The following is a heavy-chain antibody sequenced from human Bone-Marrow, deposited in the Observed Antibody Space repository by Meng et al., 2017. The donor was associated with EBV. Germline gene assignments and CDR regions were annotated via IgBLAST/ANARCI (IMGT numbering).Heavy chain of an antibody. D-gene: IGHD4-17*01. V-gene: IGHV3-23*01. J-gene: IGHJ4*02. CDR3: AKELYGDYVVDY. CDR2: ISDNGGNT. Sequence: EVALLESGGGVVQPGGSLRLSCAASGFTFSSNAMNWVRQAPGKGLEWVSVISDNGGNTYYADSVKGRFTISRDNSKNTLYLQMNSLRAEDTAVYYCAKELYGDYVVDYWGQGTLVTVSS. CDR1: GFTFSSNA.